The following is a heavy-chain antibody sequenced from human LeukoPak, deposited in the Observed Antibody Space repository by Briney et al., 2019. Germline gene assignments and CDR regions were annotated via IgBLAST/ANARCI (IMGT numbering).Heavy chain of an antibody. CDR2: INWNGGST. Sequence: PGGSLRLSCAASGFTFDDYGMSWVRHAPGKGLEWVSGINWNGGSTGYADSVKGRFTISRDNAKNSLYLQMNSLRAEDTALYYCARDGGYCSSTSCYDGYYFDYWGQGTLVTVSS. CDR3: ARDGGYCSSTSCYDGYYFDY. J-gene: IGHJ4*02. V-gene: IGHV3-20*04. D-gene: IGHD2-2*01. CDR1: GFTFDDYG.